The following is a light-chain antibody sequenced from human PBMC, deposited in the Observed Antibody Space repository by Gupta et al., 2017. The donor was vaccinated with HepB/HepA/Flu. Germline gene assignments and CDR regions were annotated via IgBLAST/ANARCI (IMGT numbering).Light chain of an antibody. Sequence: QSALTQPASVSGSPGQSITISCTGTSSDVGSYNLVPWYQQPPGKAPKLMIYEANKRPSGVSNRFSASKSGNTASLTISGLQAEDEADYYCCSYAGSSSVVFGGGTKLTVL. J-gene: IGLJ2*01. CDR3: CSYAGSSSVV. V-gene: IGLV2-23*01. CDR2: EAN. CDR1: SSDVGSYNL.